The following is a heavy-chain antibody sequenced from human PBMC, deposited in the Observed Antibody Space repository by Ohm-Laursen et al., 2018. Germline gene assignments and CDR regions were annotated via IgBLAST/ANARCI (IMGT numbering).Heavy chain of an antibody. CDR2: VYYSGST. Sequence: TLSLTCTVSGASINSHHWSFIRQPPGKGLEWIAFVYYSGSTYYNPSLKSRVTISVDTSKRQFSLKLNSVTAADTAVYYCARSRDLDYWGQGTLVTVSS. D-gene: IGHD2-21*02. V-gene: IGHV4-59*11. CDR1: GASINSHH. CDR3: ARSRDLDY. J-gene: IGHJ4*02.